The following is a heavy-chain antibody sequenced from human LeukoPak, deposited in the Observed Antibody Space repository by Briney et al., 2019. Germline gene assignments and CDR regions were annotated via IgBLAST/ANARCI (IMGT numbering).Heavy chain of an antibody. Sequence: LTGGSLRLSCAASGFTFSSYAMHWVRQAPGKGLEWVAVISYDGSNKYYADSVKGRFTISRDNSKNTLYLQMNSLRAEDTAVYYCASEIIFGSFDYWGQGTLVTVSS. CDR3: ASEIIFGSFDY. V-gene: IGHV3-30*04. CDR2: ISYDGSNK. J-gene: IGHJ4*02. CDR1: GFTFSSYA. D-gene: IGHD3-3*01.